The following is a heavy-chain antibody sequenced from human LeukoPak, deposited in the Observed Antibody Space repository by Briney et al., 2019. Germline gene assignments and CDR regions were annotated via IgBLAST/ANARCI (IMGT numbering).Heavy chain of an antibody. CDR1: GGSISSYY. CDR3: ARFCGYSYGGRRRGFYYYMDV. Sequence: SETLSLTCTVSGGSISSYYWSWIRQPPGKGQEWIGYIYYSGSTNYNPSLKSRVTISVDTSKNQFSLKLSSVTAADTAVYYCARFCGYSYGGRRRGFYYYMDVWGKGTTVTVSS. V-gene: IGHV4-59*01. J-gene: IGHJ6*03. D-gene: IGHD5-18*01. CDR2: IYYSGST.